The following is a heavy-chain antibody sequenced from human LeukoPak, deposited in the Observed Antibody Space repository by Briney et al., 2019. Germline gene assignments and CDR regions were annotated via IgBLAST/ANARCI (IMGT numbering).Heavy chain of an antibody. Sequence: SETLSLTCTVSGGSISSSSYYWGWIRQPPGKGLEWIGSIYYSGSTYYNPSLKSRVTISVDTSKNQFSLKLSSVTAADTAVYYCARADFFLDYYDSSGGGFDIWGQGTMVTVSS. J-gene: IGHJ3*02. D-gene: IGHD3-22*01. V-gene: IGHV4-39*07. CDR1: GGSISSSSYY. CDR2: IYYSGST. CDR3: ARADFFLDYYDSSGGGFDI.